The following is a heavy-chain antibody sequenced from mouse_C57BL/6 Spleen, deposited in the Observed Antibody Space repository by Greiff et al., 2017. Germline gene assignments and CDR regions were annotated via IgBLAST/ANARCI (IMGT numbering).Heavy chain of an antibody. Sequence: VQLQQSGAELARPGASVKMSCKASGYTFTSYTMHWVKQRPGQGLEWIGYINPSSGYTKYNQKFKDKATLTADKSSSPAYMQLSSLTSEDSAVYYCARGEDDYLVDDWGQGTTLTVSS. J-gene: IGHJ2*01. CDR2: INPSSGYT. V-gene: IGHV1-4*01. D-gene: IGHD2-4*01. CDR3: ARGEDDYLVDD. CDR1: GYTFTSYT.